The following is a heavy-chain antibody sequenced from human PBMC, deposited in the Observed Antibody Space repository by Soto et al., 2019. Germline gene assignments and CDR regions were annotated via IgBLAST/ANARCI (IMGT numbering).Heavy chain of an antibody. V-gene: IGHV4-31*03. D-gene: IGHD2-21*02. CDR2: IYYSGST. CDR3: ASIVVVTAQAPPGDY. Sequence: SETLSLTCTVSGGSISSGGYYWSWIRRHPGKGLEWIGYIYYSGSTYYNPSLKSRVTISVDTSKNQFSLKLSSVTAADTAVYYCASIVVVTAQAPPGDYWGQGTLVTVSS. J-gene: IGHJ4*02. CDR1: GGSISSGGYY.